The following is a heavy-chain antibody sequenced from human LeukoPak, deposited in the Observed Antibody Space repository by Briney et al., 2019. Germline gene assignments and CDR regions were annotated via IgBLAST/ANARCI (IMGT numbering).Heavy chain of an antibody. V-gene: IGHV4-61*08. CDR1: GVSISSGDYY. CDR2: IYYSGNT. J-gene: IGHJ2*01. CDR3: ARGAIWYFDL. Sequence: PSETLSLTCTVSGVSISSGDYYWSWIRQPPGKGLEWIGYIYYSGNTNYNPSLKSRVTISVDMSKNQFSLRLTSVTAADTAVYYCARGAIWYFDLWGRGTLVTVSS.